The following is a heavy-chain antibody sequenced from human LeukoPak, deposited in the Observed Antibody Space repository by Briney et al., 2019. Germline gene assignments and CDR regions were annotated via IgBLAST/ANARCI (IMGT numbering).Heavy chain of an antibody. V-gene: IGHV1-46*01. Sequence: ASMKVSCKASGYIFTSYNIYWVRQAPGQGLEWMGIINPSGGSTNYAQKFQGRVTMTRDTSTSTVYMELSGLRSEDTAVYYCGRVSWKRGSDYWGQGTLVTVSS. J-gene: IGHJ4*02. D-gene: IGHD1-1*01. CDR3: GRVSWKRGSDY. CDR1: GYIFTSYN. CDR2: INPSGGST.